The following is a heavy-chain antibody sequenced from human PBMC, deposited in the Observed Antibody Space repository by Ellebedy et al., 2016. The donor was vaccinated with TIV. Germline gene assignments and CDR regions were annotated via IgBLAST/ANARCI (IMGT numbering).Heavy chain of an antibody. CDR3: ARDTRFIDQQHNWFDP. V-gene: IGHV3-11*01. D-gene: IGHD1/OR15-1a*01. Sequence: GESLKISCAASGFIFSDYYMSWIRQAPGKGLEWVSYISSSGSPTYYADSVRGRFTISRDNAKNSLYLQMNSLRAEDTAVYFCARDTRFIDQQHNWFDPWGQGTLVTVSS. CDR2: ISSSGSPT. J-gene: IGHJ5*02. CDR1: GFIFSDYY.